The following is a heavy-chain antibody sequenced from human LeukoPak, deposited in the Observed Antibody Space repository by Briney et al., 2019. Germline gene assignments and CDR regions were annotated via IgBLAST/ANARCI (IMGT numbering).Heavy chain of an antibody. D-gene: IGHD1-1*01. Sequence: GGSLRLSCAASGFSFSTYWMSWVRQTPGKGLEWVANIKPDGTEKHYVDSVKGRFTIPRDNARNSLYLQMNSLRGEDTAVYYCATGGSTRYGSWGQGTLVTVSS. V-gene: IGHV3-7*01. J-gene: IGHJ5*02. CDR1: GFSFSTYW. CDR3: ATGGSTRYGS. CDR2: IKPDGTEK.